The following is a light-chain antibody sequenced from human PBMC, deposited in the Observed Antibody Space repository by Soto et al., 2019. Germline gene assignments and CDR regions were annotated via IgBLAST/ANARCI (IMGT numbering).Light chain of an antibody. CDR2: DNN. Sequence: QAVVTQPPSVSAAPGQKVTISCSGSSSNIGNNYVSWYQQLPGTAPRLLIYDNNKRPSGIPDRFSGSRSGTSATLGISGLLTGDEADYYCGTWDSSLSALVFGGGTKLTVL. CDR1: SSNIGNNY. V-gene: IGLV1-51*01. J-gene: IGLJ3*02. CDR3: GTWDSSLSALV.